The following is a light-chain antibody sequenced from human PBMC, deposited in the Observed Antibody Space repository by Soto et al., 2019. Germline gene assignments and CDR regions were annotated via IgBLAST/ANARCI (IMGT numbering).Light chain of an antibody. CDR1: QTISNF. CDR2: RAS. V-gene: IGKV1-5*03. Sequence: IQMTQPTSTLSSLVGDSVAITSRASQTISNFLAWYQQKPGKAPKLLFYRASNLEGGVPSRFSGGGSGTEFTLTINSLQPDDSATYYCQQYKSYPWTVGQGTKVDIK. CDR3: QQYKSYPWT. J-gene: IGKJ1*01.